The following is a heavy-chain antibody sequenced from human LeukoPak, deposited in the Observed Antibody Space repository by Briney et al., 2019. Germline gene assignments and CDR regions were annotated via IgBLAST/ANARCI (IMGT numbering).Heavy chain of an antibody. V-gene: IGHV2-70*11. CDR3: ARLPIAAAWYYFDY. CDR1: GFSRSTSGMC. J-gene: IGHJ4*02. Sequence: SGPTLVNPTQTLTLTCTFSGFSRSTSGMCVSWIRQPPGKALEWLARIDWDDDKYYSTSLKTRLTISKDTSKNQVVLTMTNMDPVDTATYYCARLPIAAAWYYFDYWGQGTLVTVSS. CDR2: IDWDDDK. D-gene: IGHD6-13*01.